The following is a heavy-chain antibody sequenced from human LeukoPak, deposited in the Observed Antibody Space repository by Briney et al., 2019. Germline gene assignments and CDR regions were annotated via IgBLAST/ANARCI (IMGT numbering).Heavy chain of an antibody. Sequence: GGSLRLPCAASGFTFSSYSINWVRQAPGKGLEWVSYISSSSSTIYYADSVKGRFTISRDNAKNSLYLQMNSLRAEDTAVYYCAREGGGYNFDYWGQGTLVTVSS. J-gene: IGHJ4*02. V-gene: IGHV3-48*01. CDR1: GFTFSSYS. CDR3: AREGGGYNFDY. D-gene: IGHD3-22*01. CDR2: ISSSSSTI.